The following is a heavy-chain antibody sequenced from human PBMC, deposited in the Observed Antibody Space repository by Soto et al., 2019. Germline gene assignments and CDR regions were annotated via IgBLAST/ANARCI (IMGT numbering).Heavy chain of an antibody. V-gene: IGHV3-7*01. Sequence: EVQLVESGGGLVQPGGSLRLSCAASGFTFSSYWMSWVRQAPGKGLEWVANIKQDGSEKYYVDSVKGRFTISRDNAKNSLYLQMNGLRAEDTAVYYCARPTRYCSSTSCYRGSSWYNYWGQGTLVTVSS. CDR1: GFTFSSYW. J-gene: IGHJ4*02. D-gene: IGHD2-2*02. CDR2: IKQDGSEK. CDR3: ARPTRYCSSTSCYRGSSWYNY.